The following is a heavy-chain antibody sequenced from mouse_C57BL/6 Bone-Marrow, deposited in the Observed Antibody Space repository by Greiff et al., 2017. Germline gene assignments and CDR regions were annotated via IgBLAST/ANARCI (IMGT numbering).Heavy chain of an antibody. Sequence: VQLQQSGPELVKPGASVKISCKASGYSFTGYYMNWVKQSPEKSLEWIGEINPSTGGTTYNQKFKAKATLTVDKSSSTAYMQLKSLTSDDSAVYYCARNSKGDYWGQGTTLTVSS. CDR3: ARNSKGDY. CDR2: INPSTGGT. CDR1: GYSFTGYY. V-gene: IGHV1-42*01. D-gene: IGHD2-5*01. J-gene: IGHJ2*01.